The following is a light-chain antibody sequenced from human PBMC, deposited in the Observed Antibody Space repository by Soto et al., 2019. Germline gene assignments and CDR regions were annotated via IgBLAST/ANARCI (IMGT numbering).Light chain of an antibody. V-gene: IGKV1-39*01. CDR3: QQTYNTPLT. Sequence: DIQMTQSPSSLSASVGDRVTITCRASQSIGKYLSWFQQSPGNAPKLLIYAASGLQSGVPSRFSVSGPGTDFTPTINSLQREDFATYYCQQTYNTPLTFGGGTKVDIK. J-gene: IGKJ4*01. CDR1: QSIGKY. CDR2: AAS.